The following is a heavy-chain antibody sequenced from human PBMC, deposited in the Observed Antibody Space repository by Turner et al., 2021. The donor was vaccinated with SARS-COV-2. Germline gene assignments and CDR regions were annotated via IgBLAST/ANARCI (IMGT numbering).Heavy chain of an antibody. J-gene: IGHJ6*02. CDR2: ISSRTSFI. V-gene: IGHV3-21*01. D-gene: IGHD3-3*01. CDR1: GFTFSSYS. Sequence: VQLVDAGGGLVKPGGSLRLSCAASGFTFSSYSMHWVRQAAGRVLEWGSSISSRTSFIYYADSGKGRFTTSGDNAKNSLYLQMNSLRAEDTAVYYCAREDDFWSGYQYYRMDVWGQGTTVTVSS. CDR3: AREDDFWSGYQYYRMDV.